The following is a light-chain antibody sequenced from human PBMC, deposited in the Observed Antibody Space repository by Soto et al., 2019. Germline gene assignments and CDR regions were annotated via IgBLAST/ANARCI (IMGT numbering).Light chain of an antibody. Sequence: EIVLTQSPATLSLSPGERATLSCRASQSVSWYLAWYQQKPGQAPRLLIYDASKRAAGIPARFSGSGSDTEFTLTISSRDPEDFAVDYCQQRHHWLRTFGQGTKVEIK. J-gene: IGKJ2*01. CDR3: QQRHHWLRT. CDR1: QSVSWY. CDR2: DAS. V-gene: IGKV3-11*01.